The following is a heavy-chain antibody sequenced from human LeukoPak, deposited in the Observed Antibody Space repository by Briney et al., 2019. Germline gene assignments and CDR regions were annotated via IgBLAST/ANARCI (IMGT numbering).Heavy chain of an antibody. CDR1: GGTFSSYA. CDR3: ARASRDDILTGYYMDY. V-gene: IGHV1-69*13. CDR2: IIPIFGTA. J-gene: IGHJ4*02. Sequence: SVKVSCKASGGTFSSYAISWVRQAPGQGLEWMGGIIPIFGTANYAQKFQGRVTITADESTSAAYMELSSLRSEDTAVYYCARASRDDILTGYYMDYWGQGTLVTVSS. D-gene: IGHD3-9*01.